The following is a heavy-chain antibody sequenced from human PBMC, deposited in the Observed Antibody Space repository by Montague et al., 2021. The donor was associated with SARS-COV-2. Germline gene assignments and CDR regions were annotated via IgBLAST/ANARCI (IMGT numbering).Heavy chain of an antibody. CDR1: SGSFRGYY. V-gene: IGHV4-59*01. J-gene: IGHJ4*02. Sequence: SETLSLTCAVSSGSFRGYYWSWIRQPPGKGLEWIGYIYYSGSTNYNPSLKSRVTISIDTSKNQFSLKLSSVTAADTAVYYCARISHLEGYYFDYWGQGTLATVSS. CDR2: IYYSGST. CDR3: ARISHLEGYYFDY.